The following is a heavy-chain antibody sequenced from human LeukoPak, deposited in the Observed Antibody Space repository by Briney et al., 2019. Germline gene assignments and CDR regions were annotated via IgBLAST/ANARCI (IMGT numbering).Heavy chain of an antibody. CDR2: IYYNGNT. V-gene: IGHV4-31*03. Sequence: SQTLSLTCTVSGGSINSGGYYWSWIRQHPGKGLEWIGYIYYNGNTYYNPSLKSRVTISVDTSKNQFSLELSSVTAADTAVYYCARPQPAARERDAFDIWGQGTMVTVSS. CDR1: GGSINSGGYY. D-gene: IGHD2-2*01. CDR3: ARPQPAARERDAFDI. J-gene: IGHJ3*02.